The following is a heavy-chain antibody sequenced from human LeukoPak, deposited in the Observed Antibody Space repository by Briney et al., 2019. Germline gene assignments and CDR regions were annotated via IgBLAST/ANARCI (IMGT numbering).Heavy chain of an antibody. CDR3: TRENYVPDS. D-gene: IGHD3-10*02. CDR2: ISDGGRAT. Sequence: PGGSLRLSCAASGYRFSPYWMSWVRQTPGKGLEWVASISDGGRATYYGDSVRGRFTISRDDARNSLFLQMNGLRADDTAVNYCTRENYVPDSWGQGTLVTVSS. J-gene: IGHJ5*02. V-gene: IGHV3-7*03. CDR1: GYRFSPYW.